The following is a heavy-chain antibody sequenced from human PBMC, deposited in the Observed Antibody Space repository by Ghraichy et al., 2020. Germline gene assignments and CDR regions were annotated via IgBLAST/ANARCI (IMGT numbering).Heavy chain of an antibody. CDR2: ISSSNSNI. D-gene: IGHD4-11*01. Sequence: SCAASGFTFSTYCMNWARQAPGTGLEWVSSISSSNSNIYYADSVKGRFTISRDNAKNSLHLQMNSLRVEDTAVYYCASSPMTTAYFDYWGQGTLVTVSS. V-gene: IGHV3-21*01. J-gene: IGHJ4*02. CDR3: ASSPMTTAYFDY. CDR1: GFTFSTYC.